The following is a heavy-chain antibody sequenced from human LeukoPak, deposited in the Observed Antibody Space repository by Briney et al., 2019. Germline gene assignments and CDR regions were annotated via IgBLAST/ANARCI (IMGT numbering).Heavy chain of an antibody. CDR3: ARRFSSGWYRDEYHFDY. CDR1: GYTFTSYN. V-gene: IGHV1-18*01. Sequence: ASVNVSCKASGYTFTSYNIAWVRQAPGQGRERMGWISAYNGNTKYAQKLQGRVTMTTDTSTSTVYMELRSLRSDDTGVYYCARRFSSGWYRDEYHFDYWGKGTLVTVSS. CDR2: ISAYNGNT. D-gene: IGHD6-19*01. J-gene: IGHJ4*02.